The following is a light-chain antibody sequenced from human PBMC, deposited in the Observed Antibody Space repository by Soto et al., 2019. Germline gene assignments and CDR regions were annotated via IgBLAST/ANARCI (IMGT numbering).Light chain of an antibody. Sequence: QYVLSEPASVSGSPGKSTTISCTGTSSDVGGYNYVSWYQQHPGKAPKLMIYEVSNRPSGVSNRFSGSKSGNTASLTISGLQAEDEADYYCSSYTSSSTVFGTGTKVTVL. J-gene: IGLJ1*01. CDR3: SSYTSSSTV. CDR1: SSDVGGYNY. CDR2: EVS. V-gene: IGLV2-14*01.